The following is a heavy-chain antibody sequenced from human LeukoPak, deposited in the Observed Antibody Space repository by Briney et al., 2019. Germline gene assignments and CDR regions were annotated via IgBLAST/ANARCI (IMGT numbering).Heavy chain of an antibody. Sequence: GASVTVSCKASGYTFSIYGFSWVRQAPGQGLEWMGWMNPNSGNTGYAQKFQGRVTMTRNTSISTAYMELSSLRSEDTAVYYCATDYTDYSLDYWGQGTLVTVSS. V-gene: IGHV1-8*02. CDR2: MNPNSGNT. CDR3: ATDYTDYSLDY. CDR1: GYTFSIYG. D-gene: IGHD4-11*01. J-gene: IGHJ4*02.